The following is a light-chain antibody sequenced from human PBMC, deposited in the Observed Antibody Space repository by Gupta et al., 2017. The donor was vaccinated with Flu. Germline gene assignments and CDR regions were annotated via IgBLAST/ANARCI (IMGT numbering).Light chain of an antibody. CDR3: QQRSNWPRA. Sequence: IVLTPSPATLSLFPGERATLSCRASQSVSTYLAWYQHKPGQAPRLLIHDASDRATGVPARFSGSGSGTDFTLTISSLEPEDFAIYYCQQRSNWPRAFGQGTKVEIK. CDR1: QSVSTY. J-gene: IGKJ1*01. V-gene: IGKV3-11*01. CDR2: DAS.